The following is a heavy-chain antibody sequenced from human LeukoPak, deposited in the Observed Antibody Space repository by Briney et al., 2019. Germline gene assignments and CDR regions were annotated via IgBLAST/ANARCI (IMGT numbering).Heavy chain of an antibody. CDR2: INHSGST. J-gene: IGHJ4*02. D-gene: IGHD3-22*01. CDR3: ARGRTPRYYYDSSAADY. CDR1: GGSFSGYY. V-gene: IGHV4-34*01. Sequence: KTSETLSLTCAVYGGSFSGYYWSWIRQPPGKGLEWIGEINHSGSTNYNPSLKSRVTISVDTSKNQFSLKLSSVTAADTAVYYCARGRTPRYYYDSSAADYWGQGTLVTVSS.